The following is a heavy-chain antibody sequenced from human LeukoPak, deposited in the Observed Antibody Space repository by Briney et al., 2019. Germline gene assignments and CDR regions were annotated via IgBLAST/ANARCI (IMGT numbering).Heavy chain of an antibody. CDR2: IKTDGSET. CDR1: GFSFRSYF. V-gene: IGHV3-74*01. CDR3: VAYNWNYPDY. D-gene: IGHD1-7*01. Sequence: GGSLRLSCAAYGFSFRSYFMYWVRQAPGKGLVWVSRIKTDGSETDYADSVKGRFTISRDNAKNTLYMQMNSLREEDTAVYYCVAYNWNYPDYWGQGTLVTVAS. J-gene: IGHJ4*02.